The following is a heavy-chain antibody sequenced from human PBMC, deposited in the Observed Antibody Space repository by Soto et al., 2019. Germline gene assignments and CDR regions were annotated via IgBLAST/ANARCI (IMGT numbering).Heavy chain of an antibody. D-gene: IGHD3-16*01. CDR3: STGLGTYYSRFDY. CDR2: ITRTTDGGTT. V-gene: IGHV3-15*07. CDR1: GFAFTNAW. Sequence: GGSLRLSCAASGFAFTNAWMNWVRQAPGKGLEWVGRITRTTDGGTTDYAAPVKGRFTISRDDSKNTLYLQVNSLKTEDTAVYYCSTGLGTYYSRFDYWGLGTLVTVSS. J-gene: IGHJ4*02.